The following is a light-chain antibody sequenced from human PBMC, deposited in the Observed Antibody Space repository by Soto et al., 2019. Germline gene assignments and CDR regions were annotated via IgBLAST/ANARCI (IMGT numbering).Light chain of an antibody. V-gene: IGKV3-15*01. J-gene: IGKJ2*01. CDR3: QQYNNWPYT. Sequence: EIVMTQSPATLSVSPGGSATLSCRASQHVSSNFAWYRQKPGQAPTLLIYRASTRATGIPARFSGSGSGTESTLTISSLQSEEFAVYYCQQYNNWPYTFGQGTKLEIK. CDR2: RAS. CDR1: QHVSSN.